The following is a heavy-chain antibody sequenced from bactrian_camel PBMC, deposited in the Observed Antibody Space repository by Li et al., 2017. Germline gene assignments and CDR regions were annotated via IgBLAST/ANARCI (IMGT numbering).Heavy chain of an antibody. V-gene: IGHV3S40*01. J-gene: IGHJ4*01. CDR1: GFTFNNYD. CDR3: ATAPTPEPYGGTWYVGLGY. CDR2: INSGSTFT. D-gene: IGHD6*01. Sequence: VQLVESGGGLVQPGGSLRLSCAASGFTFNNYDMSWVRQAPGKGLEWVSTINSGSTFTAYADSVKGRFTVSRDNAKTTLYLHMNSLKPEDTAMYYCATAPTPEPYGGTWYVGLGYWGQGTQVTFS.